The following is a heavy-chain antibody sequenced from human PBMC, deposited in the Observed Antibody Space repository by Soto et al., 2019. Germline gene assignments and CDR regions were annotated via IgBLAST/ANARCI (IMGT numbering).Heavy chain of an antibody. D-gene: IGHD1-20*01. CDR3: ARDLGYNWNQGVLYYYGMDV. J-gene: IGHJ6*02. CDR1: GYTFTSYG. Sequence: QIQLVQSGAEVKKPGASVKVSCKASGYTFTSYGISWVRQAPGQGLEWMGWISAYNGNTNYAQKLQGRVTMTTDTSTSTAYMELRSLRSDDTAVYYCARDLGYNWNQGVLYYYGMDVWGQGTTVTVSS. CDR2: ISAYNGNT. V-gene: IGHV1-18*01.